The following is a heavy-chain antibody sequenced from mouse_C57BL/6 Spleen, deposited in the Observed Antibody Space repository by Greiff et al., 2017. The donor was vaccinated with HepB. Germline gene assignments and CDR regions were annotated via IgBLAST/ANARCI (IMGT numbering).Heavy chain of an antibody. CDR1: GFSFNTYA. CDR3: VRGDYGSSYYAMDY. V-gene: IGHV10-1*01. Sequence: EVQLVESGGGLVQPKGSLKLSCAASGFSFNTYAMNWVRQAPRKGLEWVARIRSKSNNYATYYADSVKDRFTISRDDSESMLYLQMNNLKTEDTAMYYCVRGDYGSSYYAMDYWGQGTSVTVSS. J-gene: IGHJ4*01. D-gene: IGHD1-1*01. CDR2: IRSKSNNYAT.